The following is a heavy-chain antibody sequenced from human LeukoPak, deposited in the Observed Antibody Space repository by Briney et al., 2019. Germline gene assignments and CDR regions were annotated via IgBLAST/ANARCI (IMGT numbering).Heavy chain of an antibody. CDR2: IMPMFGKT. V-gene: IGHV1-69*06. D-gene: IGHD6-19*01. Sequence: ASVKVSCKASGGTFSSYDISWVRQAPGQGLEWMGGIMPMFGKTNYAQKFQGRVTTTADKATSTAYMELSSLRSEDTAVYYCARGGSSGWRTPNDDYWGQGTLVTVSS. J-gene: IGHJ4*02. CDR3: ARGGSSGWRTPNDDY. CDR1: GGTFSSYD.